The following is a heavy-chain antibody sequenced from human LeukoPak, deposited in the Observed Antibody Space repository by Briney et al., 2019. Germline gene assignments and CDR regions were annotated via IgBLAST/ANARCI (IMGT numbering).Heavy chain of an antibody. V-gene: IGHV3-30*18. Sequence: GGSLRLSCAASGFTFSTYGMNWVRQAPGKGLEWVAIISYDESNTYYADSVKGRFTISRDNSKNTLYLQMNSLRAEDTAVYYCAKGGGITHYARFDYWGQGTMDTVSS. D-gene: IGHD1-14*01. J-gene: IGHJ4*02. CDR2: ISYDESNT. CDR3: AKGGGITHYARFDY. CDR1: GFTFSTYG.